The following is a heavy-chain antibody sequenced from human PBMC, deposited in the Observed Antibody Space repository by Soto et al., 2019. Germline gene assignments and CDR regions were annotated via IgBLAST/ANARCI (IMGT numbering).Heavy chain of an antibody. CDR2: IRFDGSNI. CDR1: GSIFRGYG. D-gene: IGHD2-8*01. CDR3: ARDGVGVTAFWGYLDY. J-gene: IGHJ4*02. Sequence: QVQLVESGGGVVQPGRSLRLSCAASGSIFRGYGMHWIRQAPGKGLEWVAVIRFDGSNINYADSVMGRFTISRDNSKNRLYLEMNSLRVEDTAVYYCARDGVGVTAFWGYLDYWGQGTLVTVSS. V-gene: IGHV3-33*01.